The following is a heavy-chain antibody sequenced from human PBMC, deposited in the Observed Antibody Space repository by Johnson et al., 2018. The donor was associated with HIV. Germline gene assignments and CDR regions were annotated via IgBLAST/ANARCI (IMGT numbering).Heavy chain of an antibody. J-gene: IGHJ3*02. CDR2: IGTAGDT. CDR3: ARVSWGDAFDI. CDR1: GFTFSSYD. V-gene: IGHV3-13*01. Sequence: EVQLVESGGGLIQPGGSLRLSCAASGFTFSSYDMHWVRQATGKGLEWVSAIGTAGDTYYPGSVKGRFTISRDNSKNTLYLQMGSLRAEDMAVYYCARVSWGDAFDIWGQGTMVTVSS. D-gene: IGHD7-27*01.